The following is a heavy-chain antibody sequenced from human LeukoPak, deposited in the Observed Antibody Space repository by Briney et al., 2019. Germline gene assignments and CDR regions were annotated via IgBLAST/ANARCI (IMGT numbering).Heavy chain of an antibody. CDR3: ARGGTYDYSNYDDY. J-gene: IGHJ4*02. Sequence: GGPLRLSCAASGFTFSSYWMSWVRQAPGKGLEWVANIKQDGSEKYYVDSVKGRFTISRDNAKNSLYLQMNSLRAEDTAVYYCARGGTYDYSNYDDYWGQGTLVTVSS. CDR1: GFTFSSYW. V-gene: IGHV3-7*04. CDR2: IKQDGSEK. D-gene: IGHD4-11*01.